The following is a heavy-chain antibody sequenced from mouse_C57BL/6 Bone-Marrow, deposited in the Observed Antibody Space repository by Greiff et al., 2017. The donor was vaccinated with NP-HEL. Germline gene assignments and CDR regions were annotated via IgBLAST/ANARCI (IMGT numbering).Heavy chain of an antibody. D-gene: IGHD2-2*01. J-gene: IGHJ2*01. Sequence: VMLVESGAELARPGASVKLSYTFTSYGLSWVKQRTGQGLEWIGEIYPRSGNTYYNEKFKGKATLTADKSSSTAYMELRSLTSEDSAVYFCARSRWLRYFDYWGQGTTLTVSS. CDR3: ARSRWLRYFDY. CDR1: TFTSYG. CDR2: IYPRSGNT. V-gene: IGHV1-81*01.